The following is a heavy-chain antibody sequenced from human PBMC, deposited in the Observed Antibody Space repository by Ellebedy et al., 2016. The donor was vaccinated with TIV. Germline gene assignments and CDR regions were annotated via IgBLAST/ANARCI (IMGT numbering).Heavy chain of an antibody. D-gene: IGHD7-27*01. V-gene: IGHV3-11*01. CDR1: GFTFSDYF. Sequence: GESLKISXAASGFTFSDYFMSWIRQAPGKGLEWVSYISDTGDTVFYADSVKGRFTISRDNAENSVYLQMDSLRVEDTAVYYCARDRIRRVWGPSWYFDLWGRGTLVTVSS. J-gene: IGHJ2*01. CDR3: ARDRIRRVWGPSWYFDL. CDR2: ISDTGDTV.